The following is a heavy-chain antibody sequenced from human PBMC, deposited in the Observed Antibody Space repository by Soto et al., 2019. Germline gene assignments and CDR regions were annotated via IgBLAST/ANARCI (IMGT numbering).Heavy chain of an antibody. V-gene: IGHV4-59*01. J-gene: IGHJ6*02. CDR1: GGSISSYY. CDR3: SRGDPLLWFGEKVYYGMDV. Sequence: SETLSLTCTVSGGSISSYYWSWIRQPPGKGLEWIGYIYYSGSTNYNPSLKSRVTISVDTSKNQFSLKLSSVTAADTAVYFCSRGDPLLWFGEKVYYGMDVWGQGTTVTVSS. D-gene: IGHD3-10*01. CDR2: IYYSGST.